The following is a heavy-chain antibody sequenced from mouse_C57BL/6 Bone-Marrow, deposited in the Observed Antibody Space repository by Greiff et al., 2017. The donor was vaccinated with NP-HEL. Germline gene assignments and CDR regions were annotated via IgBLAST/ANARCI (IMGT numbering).Heavy chain of an antibody. V-gene: IGHV5-9-1*02. J-gene: IGHJ3*01. CDR3: TSLYPVWFAY. Sequence: EVKLQESGEGLVKPGGSLKLSCAASGFTFSSYAMSWVRQTPEKRLEWVAYISSGGDYIYYADTVKGRFTISRDNARNTLYLQMSSLKSEDTAMYYCTSLYPVWFAYWGQGTLVTVSA. CDR1: GFTFSSYA. CDR2: ISSGGDYI.